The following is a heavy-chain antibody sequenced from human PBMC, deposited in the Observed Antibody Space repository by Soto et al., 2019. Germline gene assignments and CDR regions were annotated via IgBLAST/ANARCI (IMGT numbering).Heavy chain of an antibody. CDR3: ARVRYCSRTSCPKDYYFDY. Sequence: SETLSLTCTVSGASISSYYWSWIRQPPGKGLEWIGYISYSGSTDYNPSLKSRVTISVDTSKNQFSLKLSSVTAADPAVYYCARVRYCSRTSCPKDYYFDYWGQGTLVTVSS. CDR2: ISYSGST. CDR1: GASISSYY. D-gene: IGHD2-2*01. J-gene: IGHJ4*02. V-gene: IGHV4-59*01.